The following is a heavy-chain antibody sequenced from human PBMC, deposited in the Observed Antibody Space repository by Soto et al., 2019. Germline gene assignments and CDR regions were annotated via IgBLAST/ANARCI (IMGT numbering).Heavy chain of an antibody. D-gene: IGHD2-15*01. J-gene: IGHJ6*03. CDR1: GGSFSGYY. V-gene: IGHV4-34*01. CDR3: ARGYCSGGICEQANYYYYMDV. CDR2: INHSGST. Sequence: SETLSLTCAVYGGSFSGYYWSWIRQPPGKGLEWIGEINHSGSTNYNPSLKSRVSISVDTSKNQFSLKLSSVTAADTAVYYCARGYCSGGICEQANYYYYMDVWGKGTTVTVSS.